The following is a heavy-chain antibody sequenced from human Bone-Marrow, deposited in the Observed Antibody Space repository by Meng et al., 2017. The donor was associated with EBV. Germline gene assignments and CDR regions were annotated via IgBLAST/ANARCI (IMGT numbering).Heavy chain of an antibody. J-gene: IGHJ5*02. Sequence: GKRVTSGAGVKKPGSSVKVSCKASGGTFSSYAIGWVRQAPGQGLEWMGGIIPIFGTANYAQKFQGRVTITADESTSTAYMELSSLRSEDTAVYYCARDCSGSYNNWFDPWGQGTLVTVSS. CDR3: ARDCSGSYNNWFDP. CDR2: IIPIFGTA. D-gene: IGHD1-26*01. V-gene: IGHV1-69*01. CDR1: GGTFSSYA.